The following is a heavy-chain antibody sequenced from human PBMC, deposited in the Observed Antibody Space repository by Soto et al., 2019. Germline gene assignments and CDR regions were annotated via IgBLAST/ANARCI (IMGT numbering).Heavy chain of an antibody. V-gene: IGHV3-33*01. CDR2: IWYDGSNK. Sequence: QVQLVESGGGVVQPGRSLRLFCAASGFTFSHFGMHWVRQAPGKGLEWMAVIWYDGSNKYYADSVKGRLTISRDNSNNILYLQINSLRVEDTAVYYCARLLSALEHLWMDPWGQGTQVTVSS. CDR3: ARLLSALEHLWMDP. J-gene: IGHJ5*02. CDR1: GFTFSHFG. D-gene: IGHD3-3*02.